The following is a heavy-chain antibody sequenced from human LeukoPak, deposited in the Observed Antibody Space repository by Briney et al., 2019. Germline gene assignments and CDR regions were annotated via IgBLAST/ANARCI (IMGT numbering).Heavy chain of an antibody. J-gene: IGHJ3*02. D-gene: IGHD5-12*01. V-gene: IGHV4-61*08. CDR1: GGSISSGGHF. Sequence: SETLSLTCTVSGGSISSGGHFWSWIRQHRGKGLEWIRFIYYRGSTNYNPSLESRVTISVDTSKNRFSLKLSSVTAADTAVYYCARDRYSGYDGFGAFDIWGQGTMVTVSS. CDR3: ARDRYSGYDGFGAFDI. CDR2: IYYRGST.